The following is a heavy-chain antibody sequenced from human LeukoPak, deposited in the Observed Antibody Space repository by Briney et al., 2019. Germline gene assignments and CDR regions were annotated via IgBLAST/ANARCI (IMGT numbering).Heavy chain of an antibody. CDR3: ARGTAWYSSSWYFDY. CDR1: GFTFSNYN. J-gene: IGHJ4*02. CDR2: IGGSGGST. V-gene: IGHV3-23*01. D-gene: IGHD6-13*01. Sequence: GGSLRLSCAASGFTFSNYNMNWVRQAPGKALEWVSGIGGSGGSTYYADSVRGRFTISRDNSKDTLYLQMNSLRADDTAVYYCARGTAWYSSSWYFDYWGRGTLVTVSS.